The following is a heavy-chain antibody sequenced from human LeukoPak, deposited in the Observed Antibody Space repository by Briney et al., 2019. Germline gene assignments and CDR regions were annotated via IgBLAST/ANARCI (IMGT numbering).Heavy chain of an antibody. J-gene: IGHJ4*02. CDR3: ARPPSRGYSSSFEY. CDR2: IYPDESNI. Sequence: PGESLKISCKGSGYSFATYWIAWVRHMPGKGLEWMGIIYPDESNIRYSPSFQGQVTISADKSISTAYLQWSTLKASDTAIYYCARPPSRGYSSSFEYWGQGTLVTVSS. CDR1: GYSFATYW. V-gene: IGHV5-51*01. D-gene: IGHD2-2*03.